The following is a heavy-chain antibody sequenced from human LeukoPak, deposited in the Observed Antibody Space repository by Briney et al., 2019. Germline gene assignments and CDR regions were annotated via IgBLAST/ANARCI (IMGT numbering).Heavy chain of an antibody. J-gene: IGHJ4*02. D-gene: IGHD2-15*01. CDR3: AKRVASGYLDY. CDR2: IKQDGSEK. Sequence: GGSLRLSCAASGFTFSSYWMSWVRQAPGRGLEWVANIKQDGSEKYYVDSVKGRFTISRDNAKNSLYLQMNSLRAEDTAVYYCAKRVASGYLDYWGQGTLVTVTS. V-gene: IGHV3-7*03. CDR1: GFTFSSYW.